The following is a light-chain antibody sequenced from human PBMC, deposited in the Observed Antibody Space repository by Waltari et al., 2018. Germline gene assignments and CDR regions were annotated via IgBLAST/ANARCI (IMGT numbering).Light chain of an antibody. Sequence: QSALTQPASVSGSPGQSITISCTGTSSDVGGYNYVSWYQQHPGKAPKLMIYEVSNRPSGGSNRFSGSKSGNTASLTISGRQAKDEADYYCSSYSSSSTPRVFGGGTKLTVL. CDR3: SSYSSSSTPRV. V-gene: IGLV2-14*01. CDR2: EVS. CDR1: SSDVGGYNY. J-gene: IGLJ3*02.